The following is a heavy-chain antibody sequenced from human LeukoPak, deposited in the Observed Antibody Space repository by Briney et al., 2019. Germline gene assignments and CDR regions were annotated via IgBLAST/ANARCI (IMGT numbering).Heavy chain of an antibody. CDR3: ARRIYGCSGWTFDY. V-gene: IGHV4-39*01. CDR2: IYYSGST. Sequence: SETLSPTCTVSGGSISNSDYYWGWFRQPPGKGLEWIGSIYYSGSTYYNPSLKSRVTKSVDTSKNQFSLKLSSVTAADTAVYYCARRIYGCSGWTFDYWGQGILVTVSS. CDR1: GGSISNSDYY. J-gene: IGHJ4*02. D-gene: IGHD6-19*01.